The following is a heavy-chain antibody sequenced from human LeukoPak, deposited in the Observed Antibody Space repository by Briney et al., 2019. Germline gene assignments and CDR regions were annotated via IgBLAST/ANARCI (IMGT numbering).Heavy chain of an antibody. Sequence: GGSLRLSCAASGFTFSSYAMHWVRQAPGKGLEWVAVISYDGSNKYYADSVKSRFTISRDNSKNTLYLQMNSLRAEDTAVYYCATTPPSSSWDEVDYWGQGTLVTVSS. V-gene: IGHV3-30-3*01. CDR1: GFTFSSYA. CDR3: ATTPPSSSWDEVDY. CDR2: ISYDGSNK. D-gene: IGHD6-13*01. J-gene: IGHJ4*02.